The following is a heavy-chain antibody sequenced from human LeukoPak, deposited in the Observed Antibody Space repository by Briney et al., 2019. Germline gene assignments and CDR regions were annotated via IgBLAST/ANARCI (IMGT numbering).Heavy chain of an antibody. CDR3: ARDVAVADYYYYYGMDV. J-gene: IGHJ6*02. Sequence: ASVKVSCKASGYTFTSYDINWVRQATGQGLEWMGWMNPNSGNTGYAQKFQGRVTMTRNTSISTAYMELSSLRSEDTAVYYCARDVAVADYYYYYGMDVWGQGTTVTVSS. CDR1: GYTFTSYD. V-gene: IGHV1-8*01. D-gene: IGHD6-19*01. CDR2: MNPNSGNT.